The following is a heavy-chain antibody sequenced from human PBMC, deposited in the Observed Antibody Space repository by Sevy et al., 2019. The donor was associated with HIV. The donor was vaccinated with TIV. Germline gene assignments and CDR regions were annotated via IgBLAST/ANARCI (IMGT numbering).Heavy chain of an antibody. J-gene: IGHJ6*02. V-gene: IGHV3-53*01. CDR1: GFTVSSNY. Sequence: GGSLRLSCAVSGFTVSSNYMTWVRQAPGKGLEWVSVIYSGGNTYYADSVKGRFTISRDNSKNTLYLQMNSLRAEDTAVYYCARDRRGYCSSTSCYPYGMDVWGQGTTVTVSS. D-gene: IGHD2-2*01. CDR3: ARDRRGYCSSTSCYPYGMDV. CDR2: IYSGGNT.